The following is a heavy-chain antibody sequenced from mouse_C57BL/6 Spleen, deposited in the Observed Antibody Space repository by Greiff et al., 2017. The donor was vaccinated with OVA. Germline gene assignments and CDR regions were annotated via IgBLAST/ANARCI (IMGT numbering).Heavy chain of an antibody. CDR2: INPYNGGT. CDR3: ARWSSYYAMDY. Sequence: EVQLQQSGPVLVKPGASVKMSCKASGYTFTDYYMNWVKQSHGKSLEWIGVINPYNGGTSYNQKFKGKATLTVDKSSSTAYMELNSLTSEDSAVYYCARWSSYYAMDYWGQGTSVTVSS. CDR1: GYTFTDYY. D-gene: IGHD1-1*01. V-gene: IGHV1-19*01. J-gene: IGHJ4*01.